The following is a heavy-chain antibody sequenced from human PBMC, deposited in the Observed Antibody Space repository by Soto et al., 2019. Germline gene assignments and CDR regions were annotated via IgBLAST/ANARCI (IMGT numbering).Heavy chain of an antibody. D-gene: IGHD3-22*01. Sequence: PSETLSLTCTAPGGSISSYYWSWIRQPPGKGLEWIGYIYYSGSTNYNPSLKSRVTISVDTSKNQFSLKLSYVTAADKAVYYCAKGSGYWRDYWGQGTLVTVS. J-gene: IGHJ4*02. CDR2: IYYSGST. CDR3: AKGSGYWRDY. CDR1: GGSISSYY. V-gene: IGHV4-59*01.